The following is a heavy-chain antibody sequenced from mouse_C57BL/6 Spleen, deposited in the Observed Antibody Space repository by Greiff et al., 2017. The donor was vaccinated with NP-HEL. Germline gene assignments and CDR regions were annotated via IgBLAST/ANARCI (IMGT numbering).Heavy chain of an antibody. D-gene: IGHD1-3*01. J-gene: IGHJ1*03. CDR2: ISYDGSN. Sequence: EVQLQQSGPGLVKPSQSLSLTCSVTGYSITSGYYWNWIRQFPGNKLEWMGYISYDGSNNYNPSLKNRISITRDTSKNQFFLKLNSVTTEDTATYYCARGWESGYFDVWGTGTTVTVSS. V-gene: IGHV3-6*01. CDR3: ARGWESGYFDV. CDR1: GYSITSGYY.